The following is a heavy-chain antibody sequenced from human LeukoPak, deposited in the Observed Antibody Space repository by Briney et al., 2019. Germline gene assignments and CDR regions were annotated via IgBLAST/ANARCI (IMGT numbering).Heavy chain of an antibody. J-gene: IGHJ3*02. D-gene: IGHD6-19*01. V-gene: IGHV3-48*04. CDR1: GFTFSSYG. Sequence: GGSLRLSCAASGFTFSSYGMHWVRQAPGKGLEWIAYVSTSSGTIHYAGSVMGRFTISRDHAKNALYLQMTNLRAEDTALYYCATSSGWYYAFEMWGQGTMVAVSS. CDR3: ATSSGWYYAFEM. CDR2: VSTSSGTI.